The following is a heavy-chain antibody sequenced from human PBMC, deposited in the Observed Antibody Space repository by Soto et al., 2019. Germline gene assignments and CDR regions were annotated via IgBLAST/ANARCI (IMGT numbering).Heavy chain of an antibody. V-gene: IGHV3-21*01. J-gene: IGHJ4*02. CDR2: ISSSSSYI. Sequence: GGSLRLSCAASGFTFSSYSMNWVRQAPGKGLEWVSSISSSSSYIFYADSVKGRFTISRDNAKNSLYLQMNSLRGEDTAVYYCAREGYRDHGDIAYWGQGTLVTVSS. CDR3: AREGYRDHGDIAY. D-gene: IGHD4-17*01. CDR1: GFTFSSYS.